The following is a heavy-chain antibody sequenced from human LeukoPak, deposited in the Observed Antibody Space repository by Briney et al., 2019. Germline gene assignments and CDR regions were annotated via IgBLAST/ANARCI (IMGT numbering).Heavy chain of an antibody. CDR3: AKGSGTSRPYYLDY. CDR2: ISGSGGST. Sequence: GGSLRLSCAASGFTFSSYAMSWVRQAPGKGLEWVSAISGSGGSTYYADSVKGRFTISRDNSRSTMYLQMTSLTAEDTAVYYCAKGSGTSRPYYLDYWGRGTLVTVSS. CDR1: GFTFSSYA. D-gene: IGHD6-25*01. V-gene: IGHV3-23*01. J-gene: IGHJ4*02.